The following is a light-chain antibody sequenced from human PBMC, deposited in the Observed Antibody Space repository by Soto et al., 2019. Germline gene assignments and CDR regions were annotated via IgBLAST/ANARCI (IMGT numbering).Light chain of an antibody. J-gene: IGKJ1*01. CDR2: AAS. Sequence: AIQMTQSPSSLSASVGDRVTISCRASQGIRNDLAWYQQKPGRAPKLLIFAASNLQSGVPSRFSGSGSDTDFTLTISRLKPEDFATYYCHQLYNFSWTFGQGTKVDIK. V-gene: IGKV1-6*01. CDR3: HQLYNFSWT. CDR1: QGIRND.